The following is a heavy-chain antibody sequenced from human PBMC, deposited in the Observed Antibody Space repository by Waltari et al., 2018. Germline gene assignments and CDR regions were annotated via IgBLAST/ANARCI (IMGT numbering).Heavy chain of an antibody. Sequence: EVQLVESGGGLVKPGGSLRLSCAASGFNFSRHIMNWVRQAQGKGLEWVSSISSISTYKYYADSVRGRFTISRDNAMNSLYLQLNSLRAEDTAVYYCVSPALPGAHYYYYYGMDFWGQGTTVTVSS. CDR1: GFNFSRHI. CDR3: VSPALPGAHYYYYYGMDF. J-gene: IGHJ6*02. V-gene: IGHV3-21*01. CDR2: ISSISTYK. D-gene: IGHD2-2*01.